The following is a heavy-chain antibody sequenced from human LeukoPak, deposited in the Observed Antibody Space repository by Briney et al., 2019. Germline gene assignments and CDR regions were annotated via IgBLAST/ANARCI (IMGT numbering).Heavy chain of an antibody. CDR1: GFTFSSYS. Sequence: PGGSLRLSCAASGFTFSSYSMNWVRQAPGKGLEWVSSISSSSSYIYYADSVKGRFTISRDNAKNSLYLQMNSLRAEDTAVYYCARALYYYGSGSYLLYYFDYWGQGTLVTVSS. D-gene: IGHD3-10*01. CDR2: ISSSSSYI. V-gene: IGHV3-21*01. J-gene: IGHJ4*02. CDR3: ARALYYYGSGSYLLYYFDY.